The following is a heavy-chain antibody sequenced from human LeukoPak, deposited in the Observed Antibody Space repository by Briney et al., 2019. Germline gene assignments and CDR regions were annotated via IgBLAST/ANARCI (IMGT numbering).Heavy chain of an antibody. Sequence: SVKVSCKASGFTFTSSTIQWVRPARGQRLEWIGWIVVGSGNTNYAQKFQERVIITRDMSTTTVYMELSSLRSEDTAVYYCAGTPWFGELTLDYWGQGTLVTVSS. CDR3: AGTPWFGELTLDY. CDR1: GFTFTSST. D-gene: IGHD3-10*01. J-gene: IGHJ4*02. V-gene: IGHV1-58*02. CDR2: IVVGSGNT.